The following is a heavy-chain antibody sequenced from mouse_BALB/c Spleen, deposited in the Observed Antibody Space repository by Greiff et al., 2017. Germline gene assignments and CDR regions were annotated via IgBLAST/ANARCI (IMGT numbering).Heavy chain of an antibody. CDR2: ISYSGST. V-gene: IGHV3-2*02. CDR1: GYSITSDYA. J-gene: IGHJ4*01. CDR3: AIWYQYYYAMDY. Sequence: EVQRVESGPGLVKPSQSLSLTCTVTGYSITSDYAWNWIRQFPGNKLEWMGYISYSGSTSYNPSLKSRISITRDTSKNQFFLQLNSVTTEDTATYYCAIWYQYYYAMDYWGQGTSVTVSS. D-gene: IGHD2-1*01.